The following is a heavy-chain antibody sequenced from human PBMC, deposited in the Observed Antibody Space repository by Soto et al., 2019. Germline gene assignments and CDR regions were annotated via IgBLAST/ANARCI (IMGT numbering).Heavy chain of an antibody. J-gene: IGHJ3*02. CDR1: GFTFDDFA. CDR3: ATDGVGVVPGDVFDI. Sequence: SLRLSCAASGFTFDDFAMHWVRQAPGKGLEWVSGISWESGNIFYADSVMGRFTISRDNAKNSLYLQMNSLGDEDTAVCYCATDGVGVVPGDVFDIWGQGTMVTVSS. V-gene: IGHV3-9*01. D-gene: IGHD2-2*01. CDR2: ISWESGNI.